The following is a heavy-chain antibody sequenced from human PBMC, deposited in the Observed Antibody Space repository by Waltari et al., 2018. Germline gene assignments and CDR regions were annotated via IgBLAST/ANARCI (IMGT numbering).Heavy chain of an antibody. V-gene: IGHV1-8*01. J-gene: IGHJ6*02. CDR1: GYTFTSYD. D-gene: IGHD4-17*01. Sequence: QVQLVQSGAEVKTPGASVKVSCTASGYTFTSYDINWVRQATGQGLAWMGWMNPNSGNTGYAQKFQGRVTMTRNTSISTAYMELSSLRSEDTAVYYCARGSVVTTVGDYYYYYGMDVWGQGTTVTVSS. CDR3: ARGSVVTTVGDYYYYYGMDV. CDR2: MNPNSGNT.